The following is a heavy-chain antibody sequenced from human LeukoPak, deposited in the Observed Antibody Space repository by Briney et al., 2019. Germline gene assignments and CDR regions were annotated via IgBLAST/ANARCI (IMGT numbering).Heavy chain of an antibody. V-gene: IGHV3-7*01. CDR2: INQGGSEK. CDR1: GFTFSSYW. J-gene: IGHJ4*02. D-gene: IGHD3-22*01. Sequence: GGSLRLSCAASGFTFSSYWMSWVRQAPGKGLEWVANINQGGSEKYYVDSVKGRFTISRDNAKNSLYLQMNSLRAEDTAVYYCAREGRPNYYDSSGLDYWGQGTLVTVSS. CDR3: AREGRPNYYDSSGLDY.